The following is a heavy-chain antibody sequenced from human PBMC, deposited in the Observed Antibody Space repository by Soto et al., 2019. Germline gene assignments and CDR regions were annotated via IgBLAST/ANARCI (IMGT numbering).Heavy chain of an antibody. J-gene: IGHJ5*02. Sequence: SETLSLTCTVSGGSISSSSYYWGWIRQPPGKGLEWIGSIYYSGSTYYNPSLKSRVTISVDTSKNQFSLKLSSVTAADTAVYYCASSAVEQLVISWGQGNLVTVS. CDR1: GGSISSSSYY. D-gene: IGHD6-6*01. CDR3: ASSAVEQLVIS. CDR2: IYYSGST. V-gene: IGHV4-39*01.